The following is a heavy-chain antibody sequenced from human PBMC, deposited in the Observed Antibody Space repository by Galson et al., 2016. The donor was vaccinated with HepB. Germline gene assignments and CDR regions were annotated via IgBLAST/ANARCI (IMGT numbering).Heavy chain of an antibody. J-gene: IGHJ6*02. CDR3: ARKRGHSGGYYYYGLDV. CDR1: GFTLSGHA. V-gene: IGHV3-30-3*01. D-gene: IGHD1-26*01. Sequence: SLRLSCAASGFTLSGHAMHWVRQAPGKGLEWVAAISYDGNNKWYADSVKGRFTISRDNSKTTLYLEMNSLRAEDTAVYYCARKRGHSGGYYYYGLDVWGQGTTVTVSS. CDR2: ISYDGNNK.